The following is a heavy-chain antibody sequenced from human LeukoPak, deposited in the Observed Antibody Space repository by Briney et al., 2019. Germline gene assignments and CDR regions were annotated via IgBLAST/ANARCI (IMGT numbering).Heavy chain of an antibody. CDR3: AKDHLDGYNDFDY. CDR2: IRYDGSNK. J-gene: IGHJ4*02. D-gene: IGHD5-24*01. V-gene: IGHV3-30*02. CDR1: GFTFSSYG. Sequence: GGSLRLSCAASGFTFSSYGMHWVRQAPGKGLEWVAFIRYDGSNKHYADSVKGRFTISGDNSKNTLYLQMNSLKPEDTALYYCAKDHLDGYNDFDYWGQGTLVTVSS.